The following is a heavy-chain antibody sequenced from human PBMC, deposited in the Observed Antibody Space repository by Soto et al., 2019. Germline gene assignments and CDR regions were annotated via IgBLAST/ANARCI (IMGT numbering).Heavy chain of an antibody. V-gene: IGHV3-53*04. CDR1: GFTVSSNY. CDR2: IYSGGST. Sequence: GGSLRLSCAASGFTVSSNYMSWVRQAPGKGLEWVSVIYSGGSTYYADSVKGRFTISRHNSKNTLYLQMNSLRAEDTAVYYCARVWYYYDSSGYYYFDYWGQGTLVTVSS. D-gene: IGHD3-22*01. CDR3: ARVWYYYDSSGYYYFDY. J-gene: IGHJ4*02.